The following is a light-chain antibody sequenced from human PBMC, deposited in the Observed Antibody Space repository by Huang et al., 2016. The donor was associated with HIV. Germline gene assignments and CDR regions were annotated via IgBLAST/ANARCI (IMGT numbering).Light chain of an antibody. CDR1: QDIGSY. CDR3: LQLNSYPGA. Sequence: IQLTQSPSSLSASVGDRVTITCRASQDIGSYLAWYQQKPGKAPNLLVYAASTLASGGPSRFSGSGSGTDFTLTINNLQPEDFATYYCLQLNSYPGAFGPGTNVDV. J-gene: IGKJ3*01. V-gene: IGKV1-9*01. CDR2: AAS.